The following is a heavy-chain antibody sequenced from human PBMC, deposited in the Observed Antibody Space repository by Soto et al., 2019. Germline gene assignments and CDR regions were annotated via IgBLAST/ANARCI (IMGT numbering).Heavy chain of an antibody. V-gene: IGHV6-1*01. CDR2: TYYRTRWYN. Sequence: SQTLSLTCAISGDSVSSNSAAWNWIRLSPSRGLEWLARTYYRTRWYNDYAVSVRSRITVNPDTSKNKISLQLTSVTPEDKAVYYGAGTTSHQWYYMDVWGKGTTVTVSS. J-gene: IGHJ6*03. CDR3: AGTTSHQWYYMDV. D-gene: IGHD1-7*01. CDR1: GDSVSSNSAA.